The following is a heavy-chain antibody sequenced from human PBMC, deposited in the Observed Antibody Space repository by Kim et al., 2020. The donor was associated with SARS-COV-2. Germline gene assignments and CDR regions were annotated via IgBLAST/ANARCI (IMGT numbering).Heavy chain of an antibody. J-gene: IGHJ3*02. D-gene: IGHD6-13*01. Sequence: GGSLRLSCVASGFTFSSSAIHWVRQASGKGLEWVGRIRSNAYSYATAYAASVKGRFTISRDDSRNKAYLQMNSLKRADTAVYYCTRVPTCSNSWWEAFEIWGHGTMVTVSS. CDR3: TRVPTCSNSWWEAFEI. CDR1: GFTFSSSA. V-gene: IGHV3-73*01. CDR2: IRSNAYSYAT.